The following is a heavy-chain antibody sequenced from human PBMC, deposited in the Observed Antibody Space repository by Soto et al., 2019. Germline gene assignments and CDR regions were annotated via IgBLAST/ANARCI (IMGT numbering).Heavy chain of an antibody. CDR2: ISYEGSNK. D-gene: IGHD7-27*01. CDR3: AREVATGADYYYYGMDV. V-gene: IGHV3-30-3*01. Sequence: HVQLVESGGGVVQPGRSLRLSCAASGITFSSFAMHLVRQAPGKGLEWVAVISYEGSNKYYADSVKDRFTISRDNSKNTLYVQMNSLRVEDTAVYYCAREVATGADYYYYGMDVWCQGTTVTVSS. J-gene: IGHJ6*02. CDR1: GITFSSFA.